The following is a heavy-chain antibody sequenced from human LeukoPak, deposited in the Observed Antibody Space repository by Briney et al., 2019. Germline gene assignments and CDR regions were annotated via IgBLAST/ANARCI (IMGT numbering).Heavy chain of an antibody. Sequence: SETLSLTCTVSGGSISSSSYYWGWIRQPPGKGLEWIGSIYYSGSTYYNPSLKSRVTISVDTSKNQFSLKLSSVTAADTAVYYCARVAQQLARGDYFDYWGQGTLVTVSS. J-gene: IGHJ4*02. V-gene: IGHV4-39*01. CDR1: GGSISSSSYY. CDR3: ARVAQQLARGDYFDY. CDR2: IYYSGST. D-gene: IGHD6-13*01.